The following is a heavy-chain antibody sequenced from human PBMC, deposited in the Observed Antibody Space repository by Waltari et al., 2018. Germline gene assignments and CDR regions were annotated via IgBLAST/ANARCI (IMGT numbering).Heavy chain of an antibody. J-gene: IGHJ4*02. Sequence: QLQLQDSGPGLVKPSETLSLTCTVSGGSISSSSYYCVWLRPPPGKGLEEIGSVYYSGSTYYNPSLKSRVTISVDTSKNQFSLKLSSVTAADTAVYYCARRYSSSFDFDYWGQGTLVTVSS. D-gene: IGHD6-6*01. CDR1: GGSISSSSYY. V-gene: IGHV4-39*01. CDR3: ARRYSSSFDFDY. CDR2: VYYSGST.